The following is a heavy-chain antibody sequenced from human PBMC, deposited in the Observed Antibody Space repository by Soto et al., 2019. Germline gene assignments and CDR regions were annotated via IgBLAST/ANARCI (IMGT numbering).Heavy chain of an antibody. V-gene: IGHV4-30-4*01. CDR1: GGSISNGDFY. CDR3: ASLRCPSTPCDRRFDP. J-gene: IGHJ5*02. D-gene: IGHD3-16*02. CDR2: IYYSGTT. Sequence: QVHLQESGPGLVKPSQTLSLTCTVSGGSISNGDFYWNWIRQPPGKALEWIGFIYYSGTTYYNPSLKSRVAMSVDTSKNQVSLNLTSVTAADTAVYYCASLRCPSTPCDRRFDPWGQGTLVTVSS.